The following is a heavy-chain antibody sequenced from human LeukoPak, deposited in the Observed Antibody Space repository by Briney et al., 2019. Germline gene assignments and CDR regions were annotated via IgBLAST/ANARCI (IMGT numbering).Heavy chain of an antibody. Sequence: GRSLRLSFAASGFTFDDYAMHWVQQAPGKGLEWVSGISWNSGSIGYADSVKGRFTISRDNAKNSLYLQMNSLRAEDTAVYYCARSKTVVTGGRGAFDIWGQGTMVTVSS. D-gene: IGHD4-23*01. CDR3: ARSKTVVTGGRGAFDI. J-gene: IGHJ3*02. CDR2: ISWNSGSI. CDR1: GFTFDDYA. V-gene: IGHV3-9*01.